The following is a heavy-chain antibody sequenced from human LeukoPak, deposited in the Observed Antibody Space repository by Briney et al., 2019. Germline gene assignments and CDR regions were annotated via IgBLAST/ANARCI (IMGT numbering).Heavy chain of an antibody. Sequence: GRSPRLSCAASGFTFSSYAMHWVRQAPGKGLEWVAVISYDGTNKYYADSVKGRFTISRDNSKNTLYLQMHSLRAEDTAVYYCARARGYYDSGSSNWFDPWGQGTLVTVSS. CDR3: ARARGYYDSGSSNWFDP. J-gene: IGHJ5*02. CDR2: ISYDGTNK. CDR1: GFTFSSYA. V-gene: IGHV3-30*04. D-gene: IGHD3-10*01.